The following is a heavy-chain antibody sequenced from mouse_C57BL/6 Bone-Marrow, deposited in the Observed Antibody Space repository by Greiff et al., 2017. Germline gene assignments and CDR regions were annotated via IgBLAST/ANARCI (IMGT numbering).Heavy chain of an antibody. CDR3: ATYDYNAMDY. J-gene: IGHJ4*01. V-gene: IGHV1-26*01. CDR1: VYTFTDYY. Sequence: EVQLQQSGPELVKPGASVKISCKASVYTFTDYYMNWVKQSHGKSLEWIGDINPNNGGTSYNQKFKGKATLTVDKSSSTAYMELRSLTSEDSAVYYCATYDYNAMDYWGQGTSVTVSS. CDR2: INPNNGGT.